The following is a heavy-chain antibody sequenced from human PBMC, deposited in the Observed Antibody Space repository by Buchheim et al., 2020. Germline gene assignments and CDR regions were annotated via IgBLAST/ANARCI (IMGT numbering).Heavy chain of an antibody. CDR3: TRLNRRGGIDPLS. CDR2: LFHRGNT. J-gene: IGHJ4*02. D-gene: IGHD1-14*01. CDR1: GDSIVSSNW. Sequence: QVHLQESGPGLVKPSGTLSLTCVVSGDSIVSSNWWTWVRQSPGKGLEWIGKLFHRGNTNYNPSLKSRVSMSVDTSKNQFSLNLSSVTAADTAVYFCTRLNRRGGIDPLSWGQGT. V-gene: IGHV4-4*02.